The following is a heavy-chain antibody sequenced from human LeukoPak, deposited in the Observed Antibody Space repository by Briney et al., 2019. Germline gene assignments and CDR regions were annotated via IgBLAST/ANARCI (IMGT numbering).Heavy chain of an antibody. CDR1: GFTVSGSA. Sequence: GGSLRLSCVVSGFTVSGSAIHWVRQASGKGLEWVGRIRSNKNNYATAYTASVKCRFTISRDDSKNTAYLQMNSLKTEDTAMYYCMFRGDNSIVPADYWGQGTLVTVSS. D-gene: IGHD1-26*01. CDR3: MFRGDNSIVPADY. V-gene: IGHV3-73*01. CDR2: IRSNKNNYAT. J-gene: IGHJ4*02.